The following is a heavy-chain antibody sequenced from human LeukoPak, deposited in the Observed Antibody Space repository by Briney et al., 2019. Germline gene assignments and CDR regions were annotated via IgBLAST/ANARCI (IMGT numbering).Heavy chain of an antibody. V-gene: IGHV4-59*12. CDR1: GGSIDSYY. Sequence: PSETLSLTCTVSGGSIDSYYWSWIRQPPGKGLDWIGYIYYSGSTNYNPSLKSRVTISVDTSKNQFSLKLSSVTAADTAVYYCARDRGAGWGQGTLVTVSS. D-gene: IGHD1-26*01. J-gene: IGHJ4*02. CDR2: IYYSGST. CDR3: ARDRGAG.